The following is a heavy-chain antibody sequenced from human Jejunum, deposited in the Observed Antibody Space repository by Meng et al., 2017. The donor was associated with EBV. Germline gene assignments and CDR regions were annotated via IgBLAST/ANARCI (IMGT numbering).Heavy chain of an antibody. CDR1: GDSVSSDGDA. D-gene: IGHD6-6*01. CDR2: TFYRSRWFY. J-gene: IGHJ4*02. CDR3: ARDGPQSLSSFDY. Sequence: QAQLQQSGPGPVKPSQSPSLSFAISGDSVSSDGDAWSWIRQSPSRGLEWLGRTFYRSRWFYDYAPSVKSRISINSDTSKYQLSLHLDSVTPEDTAVYYCARDGPQSLSSFDYWGQGTLVTVSS. V-gene: IGHV6-1*01.